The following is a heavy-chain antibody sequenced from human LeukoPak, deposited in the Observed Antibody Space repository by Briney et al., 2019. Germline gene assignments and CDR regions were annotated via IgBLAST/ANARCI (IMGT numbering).Heavy chain of an antibody. V-gene: IGHV3-23*01. CDR2: ISGSGGST. CDR1: GFTFSSYA. CDR3: AKVPPGYCSSTSCFGYYFDY. J-gene: IGHJ4*02. Sequence: GGSLRLSCAASGFTFSSYAMSWVRQAPGKGLEWVSAISGSGGSTYYADSVKGRFTISRDNSKNTLYLQMNSPRAEDTAVYYCAKVPPGYCSSTSCFGYYFDYWGQGTLVTVSS. D-gene: IGHD2-2*01.